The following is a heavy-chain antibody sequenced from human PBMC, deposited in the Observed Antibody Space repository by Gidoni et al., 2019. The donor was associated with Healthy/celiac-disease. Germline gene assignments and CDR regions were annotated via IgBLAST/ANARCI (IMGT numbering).Heavy chain of an antibody. Sequence: EVQLVQSGAEVKKPGESLKISCKGSGYSFTSYGIGWVRQMPGKGLEWMGIIYPGDSDTRYSPSFQGQVTISADKSISTAYLQWSSLKASDTAMYYCARRVVGATTGNYFDYWGQGTLVTVSS. V-gene: IGHV5-51*01. J-gene: IGHJ4*02. CDR1: GYSFTSYG. D-gene: IGHD1-26*01. CDR3: ARRVVGATTGNYFDY. CDR2: IYPGDSDT.